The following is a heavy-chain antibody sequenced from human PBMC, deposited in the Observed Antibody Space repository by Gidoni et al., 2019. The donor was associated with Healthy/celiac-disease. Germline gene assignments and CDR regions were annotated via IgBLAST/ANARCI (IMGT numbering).Heavy chain of an antibody. CDR2: IWYDGSNK. Sequence: QVQLVESGGGVVQPGRSLRLSCAASGFTFSSYGMHWVRQAPGKGLEWVAVIWYDGSNKYYADSVKGRFTISRDNSKNTLYLQMNSLRAEDTAVYYCARVPRSVVVSTSYYFDYWGQGTLVTVSS. J-gene: IGHJ4*02. D-gene: IGHD3-22*01. V-gene: IGHV3-33*01. CDR1: GFTFSSYG. CDR3: ARVPRSVVVSTSYYFDY.